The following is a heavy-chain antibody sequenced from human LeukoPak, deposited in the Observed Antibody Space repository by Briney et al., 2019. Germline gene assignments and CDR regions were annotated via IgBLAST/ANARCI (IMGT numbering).Heavy chain of an antibody. D-gene: IGHD6-13*01. CDR1: GFTFSSYW. Sequence: GRSLRLSCAASGFTFSSYWMSWVRQAPGKGLEWVANIKQDGSEKYYVDSVKGRFTISRDNAKNSLYLQMSSLRAEDTAVYYCARDTGIAAAGTFDPWGQGTLVTVSS. J-gene: IGHJ5*02. CDR2: IKQDGSEK. V-gene: IGHV3-7*01. CDR3: ARDTGIAAAGTFDP.